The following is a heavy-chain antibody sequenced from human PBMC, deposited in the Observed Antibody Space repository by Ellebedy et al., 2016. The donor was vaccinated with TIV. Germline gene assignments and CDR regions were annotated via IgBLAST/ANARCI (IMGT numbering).Heavy chain of an antibody. CDR1: GGSISSSNW. CDR2: IYHSGST. D-gene: IGHD7-27*01. J-gene: IGHJ4*02. CDR3: DHLGTNDY. V-gene: IGHV4-4*02. Sequence: SETLSLTXAVSGGSISSSNWWSWVRQPPGKGLEWIGEIYHSGSTNYNPSLKSRVTISVDTSKNQFSLKLSTVTAEDTAVYYCDHLGTNDYWGQGTLVTVSS.